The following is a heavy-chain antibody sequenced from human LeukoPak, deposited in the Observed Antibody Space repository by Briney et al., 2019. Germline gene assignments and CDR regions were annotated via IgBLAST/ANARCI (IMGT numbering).Heavy chain of an antibody. CDR1: GGTFSSYA. J-gene: IGHJ6*02. D-gene: IGHD2-2*01. V-gene: IGHV1-69*13. CDR2: IIPIFGTA. CDR3: ARISGVVPAAIGSYGMDV. Sequence: ASVKVSCKASGGTFSSYAISWVRQAPGQGLEWMGGIIPIFGTANYAQKFQGRVTITADESTSTAYMELSSLRSEDTAVYYCARISGVVPAAIGSYGMDVGGQGPTVTVSS.